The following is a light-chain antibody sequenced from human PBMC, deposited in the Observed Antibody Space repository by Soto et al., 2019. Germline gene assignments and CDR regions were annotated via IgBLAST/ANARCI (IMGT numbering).Light chain of an antibody. CDR1: QSVSSY. Sequence: EIVLTQSPATLSLSPGEIATLSCRASQSVSSYLAWYQQKPGQAPRLLIYEASNRATGIPARFSGSGSGTDFTLTISSLEPEDCAVYYCQLRSNWPPMYTFGQGTKLEMK. CDR3: QLRSNWPPMYT. CDR2: EAS. V-gene: IGKV3-11*01. J-gene: IGKJ2*01.